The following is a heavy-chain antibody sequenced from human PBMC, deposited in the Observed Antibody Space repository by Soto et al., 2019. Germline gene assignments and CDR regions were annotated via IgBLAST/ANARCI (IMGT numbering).Heavy chain of an antibody. V-gene: IGHV1-69*13. Sequence: SVKVSCKASGYTFTGYYMHWVRQAPGQGLEWMGGIIPIFGTANYAQKFQGRVTITADESTSTAYMELSSLRSEDTAVYYCARASGGSRYSCVDYYYGMDVWGQGTTVTVSS. CDR2: IIPIFGTA. CDR1: GYTFTGYY. J-gene: IGHJ6*02. CDR3: ARASGGSRYSCVDYYYGMDV. D-gene: IGHD2-15*01.